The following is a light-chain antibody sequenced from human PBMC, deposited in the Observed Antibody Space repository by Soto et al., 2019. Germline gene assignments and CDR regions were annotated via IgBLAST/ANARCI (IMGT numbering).Light chain of an antibody. CDR1: SSDVGSYNL. J-gene: IGLJ2*01. CDR3: SSYTGNSNVV. CDR2: EGS. Sequence: QAVLTQPASVSGSPGQSITISCTGTSSDVGSYNLVSWYQHHPGKAPKLMIYEGSKLPSGVSNRFSGSKSGNTASLTISGLQAEDEADYYCSSYTGNSNVVFGGGTKLTVL. V-gene: IGLV2-23*01.